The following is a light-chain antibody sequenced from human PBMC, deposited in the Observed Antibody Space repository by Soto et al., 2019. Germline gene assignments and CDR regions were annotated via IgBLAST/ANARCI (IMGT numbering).Light chain of an antibody. Sequence: EIVLTQSPATLSLAPGERATLSCMASQRFRSYLAWDQQKPGQAPMLLIYDASNRTTGIPARFSGSGSGTDVNLTISSLEPEDFSVYYGQQRSNWPLTFGGGTKVEIK. CDR2: DAS. V-gene: IGKV3-11*01. CDR3: QQRSNWPLT. J-gene: IGKJ4*01. CDR1: QRFRSY.